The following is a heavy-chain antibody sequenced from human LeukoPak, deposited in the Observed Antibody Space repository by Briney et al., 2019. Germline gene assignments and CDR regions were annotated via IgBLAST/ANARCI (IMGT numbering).Heavy chain of an antibody. J-gene: IGHJ4*02. CDR3: ARGRRITMIVVVINGPHTSPFDY. CDR1: GGSFSGYY. Sequence: SETLSLTCAVYGGSFSGYYWSWIRQPSGKGLEWIGEINHRGSTNYNPSLKSRVTISVDTSKNQFSLKLSSVTAADTAVYYCARGRRITMIVVVINGPHTSPFDYWGQGTLVTVSS. D-gene: IGHD3-22*01. V-gene: IGHV4-34*01. CDR2: INHRGST.